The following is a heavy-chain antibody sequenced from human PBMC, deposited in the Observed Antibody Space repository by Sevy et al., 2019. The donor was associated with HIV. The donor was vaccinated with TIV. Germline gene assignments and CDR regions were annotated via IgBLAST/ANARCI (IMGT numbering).Heavy chain of an antibody. Sequence: ASVKVSCKISGYTLNEFAMHWVRQAPGKGLQWMGTFDPEDGETIYAQKFQGRFAMTEDPSTDTAYMELNSLRAEDTAVYYCARVGGWEVGSLDNWFDPWGQGTLVTVSS. J-gene: IGHJ5*02. CDR3: ARVGGWEVGSLDNWFDP. V-gene: IGHV1-24*01. CDR1: GYTLNEFA. CDR2: FDPEDGET. D-gene: IGHD1-26*01.